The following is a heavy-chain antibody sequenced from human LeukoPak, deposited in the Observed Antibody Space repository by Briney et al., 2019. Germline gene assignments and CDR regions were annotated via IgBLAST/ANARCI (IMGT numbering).Heavy chain of an antibody. CDR2: LYDSGST. CDR1: GDSISSSDYY. CDR3: ARGRRDIVVVPAAMRSGGFDP. V-gene: IGHV4-39*07. Sequence: SETLSLTCTVSGDSISSSDYYWDWIRQPPGKGLEWIGNLYDSGSTNYNPSLKSRVTISVDTSENQFSLKLSSVTAADTAVYYCARGRRDIVVVPAAMRSGGFDPWGQGTLVTVSS. J-gene: IGHJ5*02. D-gene: IGHD2-2*01.